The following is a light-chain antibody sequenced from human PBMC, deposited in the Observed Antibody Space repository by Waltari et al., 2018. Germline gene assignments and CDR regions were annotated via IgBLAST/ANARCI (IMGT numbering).Light chain of an antibody. CDR3: QKYVRLPAT. CDR1: QSVGRT. V-gene: IGKV3-20*01. J-gene: IGKJ1*01. CDR2: DAS. Sequence: EIVLTQSPGTLSLSPGQRATLFCRASQSVGRTLAWYQQKPGQAPRLLIYDASTRATGIPDRFSATGSGTDFSLTISRLEPEDFAVYYCQKYVRLPATFGRGTTVEIK.